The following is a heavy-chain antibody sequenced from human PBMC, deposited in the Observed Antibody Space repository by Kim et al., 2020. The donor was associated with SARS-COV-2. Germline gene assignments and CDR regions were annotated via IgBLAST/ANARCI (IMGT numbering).Heavy chain of an antibody. Sequence: GGSLRLSCAASGFTFSTLWMTWVRQAPGKGPECVANINQDGSKKSYVDSVKGRFTVSRDNAKNSLSLQMNNLRADDTAVYYCVGGWGWAMAFWGKGTTVIVSS. V-gene: IGHV3-7*03. CDR2: INQDGSKK. J-gene: IGHJ6*04. D-gene: IGHD3-16*01. CDR1: GFTFSTLW. CDR3: VGGWGWAMAF.